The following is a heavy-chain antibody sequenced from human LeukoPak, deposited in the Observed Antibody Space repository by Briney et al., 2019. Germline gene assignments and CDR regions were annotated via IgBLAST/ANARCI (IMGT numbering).Heavy chain of an antibody. V-gene: IGHV3-23*01. Sequence: GGSLRLSCAASGFTFNSYAMSWVRQAPGKGLEWVSTIGGSGGGIYYAESVKGRFTISRDNSKNTLYLQMNSLRAEDTAVYNCAKWLSGSYYSSFDYWGQGTLVTVFS. D-gene: IGHD3-10*01. J-gene: IGHJ4*02. CDR2: IGGSGGGI. CDR3: AKWLSGSYYSSFDY. CDR1: GFTFNSYA.